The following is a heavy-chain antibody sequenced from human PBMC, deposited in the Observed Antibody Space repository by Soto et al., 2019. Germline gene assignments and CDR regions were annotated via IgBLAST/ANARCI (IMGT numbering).Heavy chain of an antibody. Sequence: SETLSLTCTVPGGSISSYYWSWIRQPPGKGLEWIGYIYYSGSTNYNPSLKTRVTISVDTSKNQCSVKMASVTAADTAVNYCARVHWPHTGSYGMDVWGQGTTVTVSS. CDR2: IYYSGST. V-gene: IGHV4-59*01. CDR1: GGSISSYY. CDR3: ARVHWPHTGSYGMDV. D-gene: IGHD5-18*01. J-gene: IGHJ6*02.